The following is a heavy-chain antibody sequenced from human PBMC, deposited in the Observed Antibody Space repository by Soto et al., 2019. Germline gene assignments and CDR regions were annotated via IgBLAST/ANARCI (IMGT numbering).Heavy chain of an antibody. Sequence: QVQLVESGGGVVQPGRSLRLSCAASGFTFSSYGMHWVRQAPGKGLEWVAVIWYDGSNKYYADSVKGRFTISRDNSKNTLYLQMNSLSAEDTAVYYCARDTGGMDVWGQGTTVTVSS. J-gene: IGHJ6*02. CDR1: GFTFSSYG. V-gene: IGHV3-33*01. CDR2: IWYDGSNK. CDR3: ARDTGGMDV.